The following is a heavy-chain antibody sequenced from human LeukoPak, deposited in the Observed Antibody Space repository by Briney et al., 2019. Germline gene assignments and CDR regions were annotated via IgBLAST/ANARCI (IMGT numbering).Heavy chain of an antibody. D-gene: IGHD2-2*01. Sequence: GGSLRLSCAASGLNVTYNYMSWVRQAPGKGLEWLSVIYSGGMTYYADSVKGRFIISRDNSKNMLYLQMNRLRAEDTAVYYCYARPVLPAAFLPSGNYMDVWGKGTTVTVSS. CDR1: GLNVTYNY. CDR2: IYSGGMT. V-gene: IGHV3-53*01. CDR3: YARPVLPAAFLPSGNYMDV. J-gene: IGHJ6*03.